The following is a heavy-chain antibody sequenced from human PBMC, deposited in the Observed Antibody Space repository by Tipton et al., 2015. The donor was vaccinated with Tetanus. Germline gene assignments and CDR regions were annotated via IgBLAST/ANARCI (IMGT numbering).Heavy chain of an antibody. J-gene: IGHJ4*02. CDR1: GGSIRSDNYY. CDR3: ARAHNDFPKKGPFDS. V-gene: IGHV4-61*01. D-gene: IGHD3-3*01. CDR2: LSNSGSS. Sequence: TLSLTCTVSGGSIRSDNYYWNWIRQPPGKGLEWLAYLSNSGSSNSNYSLKSRITVSQDTSKNQFSLRLTSVTAADTAVYYCARAHNDFPKKGPFDSWGQGSLVIVSS.